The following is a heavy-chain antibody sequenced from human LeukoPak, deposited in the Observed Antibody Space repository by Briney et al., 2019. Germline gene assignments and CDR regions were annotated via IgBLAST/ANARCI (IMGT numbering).Heavy chain of an antibody. V-gene: IGHV1-69*04. D-gene: IGHD4-4*01. J-gene: IGHJ6*02. Sequence: ASVKVSCKASGGTFSSYAISWVRQAPGQGLEWMGRIITILGIANYAQKFQGRVTITADKSTSTAYMELSSLRSEDTAVYYCASKPGTTVTTNDYYYGMDVWGQGTTVTVSS. CDR1: GGTFSSYA. CDR2: IITILGIA. CDR3: ASKPGTTVTTNDYYYGMDV.